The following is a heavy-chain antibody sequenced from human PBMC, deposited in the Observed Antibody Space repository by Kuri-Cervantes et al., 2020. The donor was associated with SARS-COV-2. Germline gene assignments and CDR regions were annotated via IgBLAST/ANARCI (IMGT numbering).Heavy chain of an antibody. J-gene: IGHJ4*02. Sequence: GESLKISCAASGFTFISYAMHWVRQAPGKGLEWVAVISYDGSSKYYADSVKGRFTISRDNSKNTLYLQMNSLRAEDTAVYYCARDSASRVAVGATITGHWGQGTLVTVSS. V-gene: IGHV3-30-3*01. CDR2: ISYDGSSK. D-gene: IGHD1-26*01. CDR3: ARDSASRVAVGATITGH. CDR1: GFTFISYA.